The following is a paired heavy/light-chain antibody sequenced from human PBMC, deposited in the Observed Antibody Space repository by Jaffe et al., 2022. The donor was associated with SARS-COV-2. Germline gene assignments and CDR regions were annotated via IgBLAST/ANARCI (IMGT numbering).Heavy chain of an antibody. Sequence: QVQLVESGGGVVQPGRSLRLSCAASGFTFSSYAMHWVRQAPGKGLEWVAVISYDGSNKYYADSVKGRFTISRDNSKNTLYLQMNSLRAEDTAVYYCASAYSSSWDTGEIYYYYGMDVWGQGTTVTVSS. J-gene: IGHJ6*02. V-gene: IGHV3-30-3*01. CDR2: ISYDGSNK. CDR1: GFTFSSYA. D-gene: IGHD6-13*01. CDR3: ASAYSSSWDTGEIYYYYGMDV.
Light chain of an antibody. J-gene: IGKJ4*01. V-gene: IGKV1-9*01. Sequence: DIQLTQSPSFLSASVGDRVTITCRASQGISSYLAWYQQKPGKAPKLLIYAASTLQSGVPSRFSGSGSGTEFTLTISSLQPEDFATYYCQQLNSYPTFGGGTKVEIK. CDR2: AAS. CDR1: QGISSY. CDR3: QQLNSYPT.